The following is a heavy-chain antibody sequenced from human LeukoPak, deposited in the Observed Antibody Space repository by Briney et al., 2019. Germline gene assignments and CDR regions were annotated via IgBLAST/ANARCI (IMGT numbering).Heavy chain of an antibody. CDR1: GFTFSSYG. D-gene: IGHD6-19*01. CDR3: AKDGYSSGWQYYFDY. V-gene: IGHV3-30*18. Sequence: GGSLRLSYAASGFTFSSYGMHWVRQAPGKGLEWVAVISYDGSNKYYADSVKGRFTISRDDSKNTLYLQMNSLRAEDTAVYYCAKDGYSSGWQYYFDYWGQGTLVTVSS. CDR2: ISYDGSNK. J-gene: IGHJ4*02.